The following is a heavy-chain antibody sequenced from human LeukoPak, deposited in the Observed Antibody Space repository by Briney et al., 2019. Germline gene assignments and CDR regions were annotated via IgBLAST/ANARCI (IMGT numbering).Heavy chain of an antibody. CDR2: ISWNSGSI. CDR1: GFTVDDYA. CDR3: AKDYTGPMDV. J-gene: IGHJ6*02. Sequence: GGSLRLSCAASGFTVDDYAMHWVRQAPGKGLEWVSGISWNSGSIGYADSVKGRFTISRDNAKNSLYLQMNSLRAEDTALYYCAKDYTGPMDVWGQGTTVTVSS. V-gene: IGHV3-9*01. D-gene: IGHD4-11*01.